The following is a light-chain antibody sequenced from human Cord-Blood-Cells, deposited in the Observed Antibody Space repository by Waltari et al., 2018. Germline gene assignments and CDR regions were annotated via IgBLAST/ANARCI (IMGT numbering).Light chain of an antibody. CDR2: EGS. CDR3: CSYAGSSTVV. V-gene: IGLV2-23*01. J-gene: IGLJ2*01. CDR1: SSAVGIYNL. Sequence: QSALTQPASVSGSPGQSITISCTGTSSAVGIYNLVSWYQQHPGKAPKLMIYEGSKRTSGVSNRFSGSKSGNTASLTISGLQAEDEADYYCCSYAGSSTVVFGGGTKLTVL.